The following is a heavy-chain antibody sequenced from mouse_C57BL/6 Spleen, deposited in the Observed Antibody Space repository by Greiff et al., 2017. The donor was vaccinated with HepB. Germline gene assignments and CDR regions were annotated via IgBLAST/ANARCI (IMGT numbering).Heavy chain of an antibody. J-gene: IGHJ1*03. Sequence: EVQLQQSGPELVKPGASVKISCKASGYSFTDYNMNWVQQSNGKSLEWIGVINPNYGTTSYNQKFKGKATFTVDQYSSTAYMQLKSLTSEDAAVYYSARSYYGSSYWYFDVWGTGTTVTVAS. V-gene: IGHV1-39*01. CDR3: ARSYYGSSYWYFDV. CDR1: GYSFTDYN. D-gene: IGHD1-1*01. CDR2: INPNYGTT.